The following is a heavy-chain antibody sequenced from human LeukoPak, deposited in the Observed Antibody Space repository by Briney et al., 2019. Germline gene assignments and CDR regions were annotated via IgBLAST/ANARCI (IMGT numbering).Heavy chain of an antibody. J-gene: IGHJ4*02. Sequence: PGGSLRLSCAASGFTVSSNYMSWVRQAPGKGLEWVSVIYSGGSTYYADSVKGRFTISRDNSKNTLYLQMSSLRAEDTAVYYCARLYSSGWIDYWGQGTLVTVSS. CDR3: ARLYSSGWIDY. V-gene: IGHV3-53*01. CDR1: GFTVSSNY. D-gene: IGHD6-19*01. CDR2: IYSGGST.